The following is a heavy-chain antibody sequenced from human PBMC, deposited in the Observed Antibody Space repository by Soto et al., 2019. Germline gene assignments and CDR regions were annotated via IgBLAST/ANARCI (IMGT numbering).Heavy chain of an antibody. CDR1: GGTFSSYA. V-gene: IGHV1-69*13. Sequence: ASVKVSCKASGGTFSSYAISWVRQAPGQGLEWMGGIIPIFGTANYAQKFQGRVTITADESTSTAYMELSSLRSEDTAVYYCAREDTISSWGHYYYYYAMDVWG. CDR3: AREDTISSWGHYYYYYAMDV. CDR2: IIPIFGTA. D-gene: IGHD6-13*01. J-gene: IGHJ6*02.